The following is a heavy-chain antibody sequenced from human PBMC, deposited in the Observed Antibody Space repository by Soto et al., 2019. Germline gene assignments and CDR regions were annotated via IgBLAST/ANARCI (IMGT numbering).Heavy chain of an antibody. CDR2: IIPMLGMS. J-gene: IGHJ4*02. CDR1: GDTFSTYT. V-gene: IGHV1-69*02. D-gene: IGHD3-10*01. CDR3: ERSYGSGSRAFDF. Sequence: QVHLVQSGAEVKKPGSSVKVSCKASGDTFSTYTINWVRQAPGQRLEWMGRIIPMLGMSNYALKFQGRVTSTADRSTSAVSLHLSSLRSDDTAVYYSERSYGSGSRAFDFWGQGTLVTVSS.